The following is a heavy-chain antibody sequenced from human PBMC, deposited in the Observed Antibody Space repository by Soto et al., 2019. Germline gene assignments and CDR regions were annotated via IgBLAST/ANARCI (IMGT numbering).Heavy chain of an antibody. CDR1: GFLFSTYW. CDR3: AIGGGDYNYFDH. CDR2: IKSDGSST. V-gene: IGHV3-74*01. D-gene: IGHD2-21*01. J-gene: IGHJ4*02. Sequence: EVQLVESGGGLVQPGGSLRLSCAASGFLFSTYWMFWFRQVPRKGLLWVSRIKSDGSSTSYADSVKGRFTISRDNTKNTLYQQMTSLRSEDTAVYYCAIGGGDYNYFDHWGQGILVTVSS.